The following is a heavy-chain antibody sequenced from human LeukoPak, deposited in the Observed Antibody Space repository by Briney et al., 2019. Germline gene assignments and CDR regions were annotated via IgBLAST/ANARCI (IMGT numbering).Heavy chain of an antibody. V-gene: IGHV1-69*06. D-gene: IGHD1-26*01. Sequence: GASVKVSCKASGGTFSSYAISWVRQAPGQGLEWMGGIIPIFGTANYAQKFQGRVTITADKSTSTAYMELSSLRSVDTAVYYCAREEVEWELRGAFDIWGRGTMVTVSS. CDR3: AREEVEWELRGAFDI. CDR2: IIPIFGTA. CDR1: GGTFSSYA. J-gene: IGHJ3*02.